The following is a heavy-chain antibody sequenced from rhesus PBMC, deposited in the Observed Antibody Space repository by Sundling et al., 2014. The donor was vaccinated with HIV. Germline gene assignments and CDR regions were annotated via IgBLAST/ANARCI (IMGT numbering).Heavy chain of an antibody. V-gene: IGHV1S2*01. J-gene: IGHJ6*01. CDR3: ARDGLELYLYGLDS. CDR1: GYTFTDYY. Sequence: QVQLVQSGAEVKKPGSSVKVSCKASGYTFTDYYMHWVRQAPRQGLEWMGWINPYNGNTKYAQKFQGRVTMTRDTSTSTAYMELSSLRSEDTAVYYCARDGLELYLYGLDSWGQGVVVTVSS. D-gene: IGHD1-1*01. CDR2: INPYNGNT.